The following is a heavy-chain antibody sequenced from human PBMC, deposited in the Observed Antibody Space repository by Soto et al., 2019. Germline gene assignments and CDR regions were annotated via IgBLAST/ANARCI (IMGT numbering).Heavy chain of an antibody. V-gene: IGHV2-5*02. CDR1: GFSLSTSGVG. CDR2: IYWDDDK. CDR3: AHIDCSSTSFYLLGRMITFDI. D-gene: IGHD2-2*01. J-gene: IGHJ3*02. Sequence: QITLKESGPTLVKPTQTLTLTCTFSGFSLSTSGVGVGWIRQPPGKALEWLALIYWDDDKRYSPSLKSRLTITKDTSKNQVVLTMTNMDPVDTATYYCAHIDCSSTSFYLLGRMITFDIWGQGTMVTVSS.